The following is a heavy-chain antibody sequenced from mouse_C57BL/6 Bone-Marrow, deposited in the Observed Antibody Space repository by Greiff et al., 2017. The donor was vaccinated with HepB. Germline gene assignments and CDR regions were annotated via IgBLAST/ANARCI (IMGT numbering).Heavy chain of an antibody. J-gene: IGHJ1*03. Sequence: VQLQQSGAELARPGASVKMSCKASGYTFTSYTMHWVKQRPGQSLEWIGYINPSSGYTKYNQKFKDKATLTADKSSSTAYMQLSSLTSEDSAVYYCARERITTVVAPNWYFDVWGTGTTVTVSS. CDR1: GYTFTSYT. V-gene: IGHV1-4*01. D-gene: IGHD1-1*01. CDR3: ARERITTVVAPNWYFDV. CDR2: INPSSGYT.